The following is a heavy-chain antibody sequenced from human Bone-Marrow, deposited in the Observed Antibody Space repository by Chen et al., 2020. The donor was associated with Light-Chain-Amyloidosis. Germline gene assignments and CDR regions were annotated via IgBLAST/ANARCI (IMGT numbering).Heavy chain of an antibody. CDR3: ARDRVVRFLGPGFDI. V-gene: IGHV3-33*01. J-gene: IGHJ3*02. D-gene: IGHD3-3*01. CDR2: IWYDGSNK. Sequence: QVQLVESGGGVVQPGRSLRLSCAASGFTFSSYGMHWVRQAPGKGLEWVAVIWYDGSNKYYADSVKGRFTISRDNSKNTLYLQMNSLRAEDTAVYYCARDRVVRFLGPGFDIWGQGTMVTASS. CDR1: GFTFSSYG.